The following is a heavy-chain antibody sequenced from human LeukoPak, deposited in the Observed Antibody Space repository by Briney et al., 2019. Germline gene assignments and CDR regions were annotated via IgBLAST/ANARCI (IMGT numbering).Heavy chain of an antibody. CDR1: GFTFTTYS. CDR2: ISSSSGAI. CDR3: ARVGDHFHWNLDL. Sequence: PGGSLRLSCAASGFTFTTYSMNWVRQAPGKGLEWVSYISSSSGAIFYADSVKGRFTISRDTSKNTLSLQMNSLRAEDTAVYFCARVGDHFHWNLDLWGRGTLVSVSS. V-gene: IGHV3-48*01. J-gene: IGHJ2*01. D-gene: IGHD3-3*02.